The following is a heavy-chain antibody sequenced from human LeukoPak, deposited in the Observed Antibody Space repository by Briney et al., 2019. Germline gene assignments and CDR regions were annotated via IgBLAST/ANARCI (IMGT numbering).Heavy chain of an antibody. V-gene: IGHV4-34*01. D-gene: IGHD3-10*01. Sequence: PSETLSLTCAVYGGSFSPYYWSWIRQSPDKGLEWVGEINHSRSTNYNPSLKSRVTTSLDTSRNQFSLKLNSVTAADTAVYYCAKSNGYGLVDIWGQGTMVTVSS. CDR2: INHSRST. CDR3: AKSNGYGLVDI. J-gene: IGHJ3*02. CDR1: GGSFSPYY.